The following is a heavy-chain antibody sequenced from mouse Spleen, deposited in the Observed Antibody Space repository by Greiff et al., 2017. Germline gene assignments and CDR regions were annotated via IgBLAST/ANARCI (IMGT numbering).Heavy chain of an antibody. V-gene: IGHV3-6*01. CDR2: ISYDGSN. Sequence: EVQLQESGPGLVKPSQSLSLTCSVTGYSITSGYYWNWIRQFPGNKLEWMGYISYDGSNNYNPSLKNRISITRDTSKNQFFLKLNSVTTEDTATYYCARDGYYYGSSYFDVWGAGTTVTVSS. J-gene: IGHJ1*01. CDR3: ARDGYYYGSSYFDV. CDR1: GYSITSGYY. D-gene: IGHD1-1*01.